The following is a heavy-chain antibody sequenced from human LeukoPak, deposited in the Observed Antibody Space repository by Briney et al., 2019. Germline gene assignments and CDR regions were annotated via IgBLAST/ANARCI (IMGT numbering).Heavy chain of an antibody. Sequence: PGGSLRLSCAASGFTFSSYAMNWVRQAPGKGLEWVSSISSSSSYIYYADSVKGRFTISRDNAKNSLYLQMNSLRAEDTAVYYCARDNPYCSSTSCYDFDYWGQGTLVTVSS. CDR1: GFTFSSYA. CDR2: ISSSSSYI. V-gene: IGHV3-21*01. J-gene: IGHJ4*02. D-gene: IGHD2-2*01. CDR3: ARDNPYCSSTSCYDFDY.